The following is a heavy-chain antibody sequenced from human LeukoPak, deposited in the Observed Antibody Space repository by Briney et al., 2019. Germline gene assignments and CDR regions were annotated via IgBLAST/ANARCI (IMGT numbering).Heavy chain of an antibody. CDR3: ARVYYYYGMDV. J-gene: IGHJ6*02. V-gene: IGHV4-59*01. CDR2: IYYSGST. Sequence: SETLSLTCTVSGGSISSYYWSWIRQPPGKGLEWIGYIYYSGSTNYNPSLKSRVTISVDTSKNQFSQKLSSVTAADTAVYYCARVYYYYGMDVWGQGTTVTVSS. CDR1: GGSISSYY.